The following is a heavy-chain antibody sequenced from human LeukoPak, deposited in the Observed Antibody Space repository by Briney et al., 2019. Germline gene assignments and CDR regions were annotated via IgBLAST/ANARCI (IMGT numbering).Heavy chain of an antibody. J-gene: IGHJ4*02. CDR1: GGSFSGYY. CDR3: ARGQGISFDY. D-gene: IGHD1-20*01. V-gene: IGHV4-34*01. CDR2: INHSGGT. Sequence: SETLSLTCAVYGGSFSGYYWSWIRQPPGKGLEWIGEINHSGGTNYNPSLKSRVTISVDTSKNQFSLKLSSVTAADTAVYYCARGQGISFDYWGQGTLVTVSS.